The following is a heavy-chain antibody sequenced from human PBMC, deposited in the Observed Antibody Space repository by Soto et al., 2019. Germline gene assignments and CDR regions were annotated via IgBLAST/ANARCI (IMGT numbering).Heavy chain of an antibody. V-gene: IGHV3-74*01. CDR2: IFSDGSSK. CDR3: ARDMRYGDPFDY. CDR1: GFTFSSNY. Sequence: GGSLRLSCAASGFTFSSNYMSWVRQAPGKGLVWVSRIFSDGSSKSYADSVKGRFTISRDNAKNTLYLQMNSLRAEDTAVYYCARDMRYGDPFDYWGQGTLVTVSS. J-gene: IGHJ4*02. D-gene: IGHD4-17*01.